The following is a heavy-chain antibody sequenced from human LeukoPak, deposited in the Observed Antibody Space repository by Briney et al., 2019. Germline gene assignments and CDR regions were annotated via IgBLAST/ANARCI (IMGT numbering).Heavy chain of an antibody. Sequence: SETLSLTCGVSGGSISGTNWWSWVRQPPGQGLEWIGEISLAGQTNYNPSLKSRVTISVDTSKNQFSLKLSSVTAADTAVYYCARLGPYGDYVFSAFDIWGQGTMVTVSS. CDR2: ISLAGQT. V-gene: IGHV4-4*02. CDR1: GGSISGTNW. CDR3: ARLGPYGDYVFSAFDI. J-gene: IGHJ3*02. D-gene: IGHD4-17*01.